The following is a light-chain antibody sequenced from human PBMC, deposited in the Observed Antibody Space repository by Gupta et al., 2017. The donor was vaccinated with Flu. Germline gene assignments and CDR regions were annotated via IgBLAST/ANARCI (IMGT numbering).Light chain of an antibody. CDR1: TSDFGSYDF. Sequence: QPALTQPASMSGSPGQSITISCTASTSDFGSYDFVSWYQQHPGRAPKLITYEATKRPSGVSGRVSGSKSDTEASLTISTLQADDEADYYCCSYADGDTWVLGGGTKLTVL. J-gene: IGLJ3*02. V-gene: IGLV2-23*01. CDR3: CSYADGDTWV. CDR2: EAT.